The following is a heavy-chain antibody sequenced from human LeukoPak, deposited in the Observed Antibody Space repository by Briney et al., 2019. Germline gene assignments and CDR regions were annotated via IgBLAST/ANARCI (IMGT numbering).Heavy chain of an antibody. CDR1: GGSIRSSSYY. Sequence: SETLSLTCTVSGGSIRSSSYYWGWIRQPPGKGLEWIGSIYYSGSTYYNPSLKSRVTVSVDTSKNQFSLKLSSVTAADTAVYYCARSRYYYDSSGYLLWGQGTLVTVSS. CDR3: ARSRYYYDSSGYLL. D-gene: IGHD3-22*01. CDR2: IYYSGST. J-gene: IGHJ4*02. V-gene: IGHV4-39*07.